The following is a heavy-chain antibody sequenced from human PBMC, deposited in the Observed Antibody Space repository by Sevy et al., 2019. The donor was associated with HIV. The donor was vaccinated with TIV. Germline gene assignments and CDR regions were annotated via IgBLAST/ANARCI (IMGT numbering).Heavy chain of an antibody. Sequence: GGSLRLSCAASGFTFDDYAMHWVRQAPGKGLEWVSGISWNSGSIGYADSVKGRFTISRDNAKNSLYLQMNSLRAEDTALYYCAKETAPHYYDSSGQYYYYYGMDVWGQGTTVTVSS. V-gene: IGHV3-9*01. CDR2: ISWNSGSI. CDR3: AKETAPHYYDSSGQYYYYYGMDV. D-gene: IGHD3-22*01. CDR1: GFTFDDYA. J-gene: IGHJ6*02.